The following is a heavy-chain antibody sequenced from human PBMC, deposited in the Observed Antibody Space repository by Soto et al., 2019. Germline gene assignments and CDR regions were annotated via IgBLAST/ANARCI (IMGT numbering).Heavy chain of an antibody. CDR2: IYPGDSDT. V-gene: IGHV5-51*01. CDR1: GYSFTSYL. D-gene: IGHD4-4*01. CDR3: ARHNLYSNYEGSGMDV. J-gene: IGHJ6*02. Sequence: XESLKVSCKCSGYSFTSYLIGLVLQMPWKGLEWMGIIYPGDSDTRYSPSFQGQVTISADKSISTAYLQWSSLKASDTAMYYCARHNLYSNYEGSGMDVWGQGTTVTVSS.